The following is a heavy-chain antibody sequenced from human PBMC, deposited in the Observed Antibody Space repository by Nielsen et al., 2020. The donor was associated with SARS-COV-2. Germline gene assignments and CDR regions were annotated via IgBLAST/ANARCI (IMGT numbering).Heavy chain of an antibody. CDR3: ARDGGYCSGGSCYSY. Sequence: ASVKVSCKASGYTFTGYYMHWVRQAPGQGLEWMGWMNPNSGNTGYAQKFQGRVTMTRNTSISTAYMELSSLRSEDTAVYYCARDGGYCSGGSCYSYWGQGTLVTVSS. J-gene: IGHJ4*02. CDR1: GYTFTGYY. D-gene: IGHD2-15*01. V-gene: IGHV1-8*02. CDR2: MNPNSGNT.